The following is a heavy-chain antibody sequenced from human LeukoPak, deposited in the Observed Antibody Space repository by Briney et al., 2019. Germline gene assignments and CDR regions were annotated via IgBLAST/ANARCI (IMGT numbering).Heavy chain of an antibody. CDR1: GGSISSSSYY. CDR3: ARIGPMSKGLMVRGPTFDY. J-gene: IGHJ4*02. Sequence: SETLSLTYTVSGGSISSSSYYWGWIRQPPGKGLEWIGSIYYSGSTYYNPSLKSRVTISVDTSKNQFSLKLSSVTAADTAVYYCARIGPMSKGLMVRGPTFDYWGQGTLVTVSS. D-gene: IGHD3-10*01. V-gene: IGHV4-39*07. CDR2: IYYSGST.